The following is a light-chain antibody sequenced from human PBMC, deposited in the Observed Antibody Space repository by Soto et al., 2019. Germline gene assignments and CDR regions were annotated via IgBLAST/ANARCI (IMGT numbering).Light chain of an antibody. V-gene: IGLV2-8*01. CDR2: EVS. J-gene: IGLJ2*01. Sequence: QSVLTQPPSASGSPGQSVTISCTGTSSDVGVYNYVSWYQQHPGKAPKLLIYEVSKRPPGVPDRFSGSKSGNTASLTVSGLKAEDEADFYCSSYAGSNNVVFGGGTKLTVL. CDR3: SSYAGSNNVV. CDR1: SSDVGVYNY.